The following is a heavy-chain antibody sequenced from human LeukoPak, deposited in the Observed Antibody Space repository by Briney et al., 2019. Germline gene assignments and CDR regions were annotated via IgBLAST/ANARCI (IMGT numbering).Heavy chain of an antibody. D-gene: IGHD3-16*01. Sequence: GGSLRLSCSASGFSFNKYAVHWVRQAPGKGLEYVSGINSDGDNSHYEDSAEGRFTISRDNSKNVLYLQLSSLRPEDTALYYRVKTMVAFGGLIRTDAFDIWGQGTMVTVSS. V-gene: IGHV3-64D*06. CDR2: INSDGDNS. CDR1: GFSFNKYA. J-gene: IGHJ3*02. CDR3: VKTMVAFGGLIRTDAFDI.